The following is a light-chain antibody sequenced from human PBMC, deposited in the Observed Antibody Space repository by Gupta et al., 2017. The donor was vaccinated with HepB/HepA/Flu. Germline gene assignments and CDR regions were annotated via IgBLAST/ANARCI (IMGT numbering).Light chain of an antibody. CDR2: GAS. J-gene: IGKJ3*01. CDR3: QQECNSSLI. V-gene: IGKV3-20*01. Sequence: EIVLTQSPGTLSLSPGERATLSCRASQSVSSSYLAWYQQKPGQAPRLLIYGASSRATGLPDRFSGSGSGTXFTLTIXRREPQDFAVYYCQQECNSSLIFGXGTKVDAK. CDR1: QSVSSSY.